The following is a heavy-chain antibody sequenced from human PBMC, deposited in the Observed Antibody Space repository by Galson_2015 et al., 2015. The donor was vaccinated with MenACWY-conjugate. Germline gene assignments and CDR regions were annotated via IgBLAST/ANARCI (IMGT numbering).Heavy chain of an antibody. CDR2: IYYSGKT. Sequence: SETLSLTCAVSGGAIDSSDWWSWVLQPPGKGLEWIGEIYYSGKTNYKPSLRGRVTISLDENKGEFFLRLASVTAADTALYFCARALSSSRTVWGQGIVVAVSS. V-gene: IGHV4-4*02. J-gene: IGHJ1*01. CDR1: GGAIDSSDW. D-gene: IGHD6-13*01. CDR3: ARALSSSRTV.